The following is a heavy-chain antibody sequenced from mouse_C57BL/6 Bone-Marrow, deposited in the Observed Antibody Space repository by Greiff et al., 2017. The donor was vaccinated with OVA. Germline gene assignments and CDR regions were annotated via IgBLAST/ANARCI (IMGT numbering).Heavy chain of an antibody. CDR1: GYAFTNYL. D-gene: IGHD4-1*01. CDR2: INPGSGGT. Sequence: QVQLQQSGAELVRPGTSVKVSCKASGYAFTNYLIEWVKQRPGQGLEWIGVINPGSGGTNYNEKFKGKATLTADTSSSTAYMQLSSLTSENSAVYFSARWNWGAYWGQGTLVTVSA. CDR3: ARWNWGAY. V-gene: IGHV1-54*01. J-gene: IGHJ3*01.